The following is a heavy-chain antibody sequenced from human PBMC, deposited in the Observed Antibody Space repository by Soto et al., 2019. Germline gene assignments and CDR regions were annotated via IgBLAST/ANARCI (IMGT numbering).Heavy chain of an antibody. D-gene: IGHD2-2*01. Sequence: PSETLSLTCTVSGGSISSSSYYWGWIRQPPGKGLEWIGSIYYSGSTYYNPSLKSRVTISVDTSKNQFSLKLSSVTAADTAVYYCARHKCSSTSCYSFYWFDPWGQGTLVTVS. V-gene: IGHV4-39*01. CDR2: IYYSGST. CDR1: GGSISSSSYY. J-gene: IGHJ5*02. CDR3: ARHKCSSTSCYSFYWFDP.